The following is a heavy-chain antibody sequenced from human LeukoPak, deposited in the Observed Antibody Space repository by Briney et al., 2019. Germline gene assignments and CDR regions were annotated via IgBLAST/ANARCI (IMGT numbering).Heavy chain of an antibody. J-gene: IGHJ4*02. D-gene: IGHD2-2*01. V-gene: IGHV1-69*06. CDR1: GGTFSSYA. CDR3: ARAYCSSTSCPFDY. Sequence: SVKVSCKASGGTFSSYAISWVRQAPGQELEWMGGIIPIFGTANYAQKFQGRVTITADKSTSTAYMDLSSLSSEDTSVYHCARAYCSSTSCPFDYWGQGTLVTVSS. CDR2: IIPIFGTA.